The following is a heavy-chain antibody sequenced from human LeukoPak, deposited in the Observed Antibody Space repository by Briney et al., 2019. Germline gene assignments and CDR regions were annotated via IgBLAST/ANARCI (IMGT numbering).Heavy chain of an antibody. J-gene: IGHJ4*02. V-gene: IGHV4-59*01. CDR2: IYYSGST. CDR3: ARGGEIFGDFDY. CDR1: GGSISTYY. Sequence: SETLSLTCTVSGGSISTYYWSWIRQPPGKGLEWIGYIYYSGSTNYNPSLKSRVTISVDTSKNQFSLKLSSVTAADTAVYYCARGGEIFGDFDYWGQGTLVTVSS. D-gene: IGHD3-3*01.